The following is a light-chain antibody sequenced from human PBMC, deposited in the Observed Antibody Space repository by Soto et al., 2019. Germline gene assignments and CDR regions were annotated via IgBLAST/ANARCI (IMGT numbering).Light chain of an antibody. CDR1: QSVLYSSNNKNY. CDR2: WAS. CDR3: QQYHSSPLT. Sequence: DTLMTQSPDSLAVSLVESATINCKSSQSVLYSSNNKNYLAWYQQKPGQPPKLLIYWASTRESGIPDRFSGSGSGTDFTLTISSLQAEDVAVYYCQQYHSSPLTFGGGTKVDIK. V-gene: IGKV4-1*01. J-gene: IGKJ4*02.